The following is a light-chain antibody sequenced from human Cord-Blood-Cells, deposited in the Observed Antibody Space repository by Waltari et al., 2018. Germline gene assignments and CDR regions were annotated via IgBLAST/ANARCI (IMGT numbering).Light chain of an antibody. J-gene: IGLJ1*01. CDR3: SSYTSSST. CDR2: DVS. CDR1: SSDVGGYNY. Sequence: QSALTQSASVSGSPGQSITISCTGTSSDVGGYNYVSWYQQHPGKAPKLMIYDVSNRPSGVSNRFSGSKSGNTASLTISGLQAEDEADYYCSSYTSSSTFGTGTKVTVL. V-gene: IGLV2-14*01.